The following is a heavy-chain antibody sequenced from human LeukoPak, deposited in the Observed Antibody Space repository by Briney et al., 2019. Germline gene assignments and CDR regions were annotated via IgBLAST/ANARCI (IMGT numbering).Heavy chain of an antibody. CDR1: GFTFSSYA. Sequence: GGSLRLSCAASGFTFSSYAMHWVRQAPGKGLEWVAVISYDGSNKYYADSVKGRFTISRDNSKNTLYLQMNSLRAEDTAVYYCARDGGVVVITGGFDYWGQGALVTVSS. CDR3: ARDGGVVVITGGFDY. J-gene: IGHJ4*02. V-gene: IGHV3-30-3*01. CDR2: ISYDGSNK. D-gene: IGHD3-22*01.